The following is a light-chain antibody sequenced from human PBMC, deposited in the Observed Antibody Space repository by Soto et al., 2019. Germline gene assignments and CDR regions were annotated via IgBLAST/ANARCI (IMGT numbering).Light chain of an antibody. CDR3: QQYYSTPIT. J-gene: IGKJ5*01. Sequence: DIVMTQSPDSLAVSLGERATINCKSSQSVLYSSNNKNFLAWYQQKPGQPPNLLIYWASTRESGVPDRFSGSGSGTDFTHTISSLQAEDVAVYYCQQYYSTPITFGQGTRLEIK. CDR2: WAS. V-gene: IGKV4-1*01. CDR1: QSVLYSSNNKNF.